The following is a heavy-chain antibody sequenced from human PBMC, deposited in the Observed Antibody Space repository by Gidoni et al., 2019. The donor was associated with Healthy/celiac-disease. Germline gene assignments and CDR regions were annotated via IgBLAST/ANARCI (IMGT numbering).Heavy chain of an antibody. CDR3: ATSITGTSAFDI. CDR1: GGTFSSYT. J-gene: IGHJ3*02. D-gene: IGHD1-20*01. CDR2: IIPILGIA. Sequence: QVQLVQSGAEVKKPGSSVKVSCKASGGTFSSYTISWVRQAPGQGLEWMGRIIPILGIANYAQKFQGRVTITADKSTSTAYMELSSLRSEDTAVYYCATSITGTSAFDIWGQGTMVTVSS. V-gene: IGHV1-69*02.